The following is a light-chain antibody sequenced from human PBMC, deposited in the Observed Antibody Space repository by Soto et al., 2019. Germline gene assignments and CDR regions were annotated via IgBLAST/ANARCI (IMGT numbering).Light chain of an antibody. Sequence: EFVLTQSPGTLSLSPGERATLSCRASQTVRNNYLAWYQQKPGQAPRLLIYEASSRATVMPDRFSGGGSGTDFTLTISRLEPEDFAVYYCQQFSRYPLTFGGGNKVDIK. J-gene: IGKJ4*02. CDR3: QQFSRYPLT. CDR1: QTVRNNY. CDR2: EAS. V-gene: IGKV3-20*01.